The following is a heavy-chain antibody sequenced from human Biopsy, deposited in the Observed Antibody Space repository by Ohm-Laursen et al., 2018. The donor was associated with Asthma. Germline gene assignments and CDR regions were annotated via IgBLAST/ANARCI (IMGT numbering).Heavy chain of an antibody. V-gene: IGHV3-30*03. D-gene: IGHD2-21*02. Sequence: SLRLSCTASGFTFSSYDMHWVRQAPGKGLEWVAVISYDGSNKYYADSVKGRFTISRDNSKNTLYLQMNSLRAEDTAVYYCASYEVVTSILPPDVWGQGTTVTVSS. CDR3: ASYEVVTSILPPDV. J-gene: IGHJ6*02. CDR2: ISYDGSNK. CDR1: GFTFSSYD.